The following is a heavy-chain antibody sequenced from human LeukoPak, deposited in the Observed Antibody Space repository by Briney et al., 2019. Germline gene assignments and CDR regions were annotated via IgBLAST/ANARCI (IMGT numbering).Heavy chain of an antibody. V-gene: IGHV1-69*13. CDR3: ARDDGFKYYYGSSYYYYGMDV. CDR1: GGTFSSYA. Sequence: ASVNVSCKASGGTFSSYAISWVRQAPGQGLEWMGGIIPIFGTANYAQKFQGRVTITADESTSTAYMELSSLRSEDTAVYYCARDDGFKYYYGSSYYYYGMDVWGQGTTVTVSS. J-gene: IGHJ6*02. CDR2: IIPIFGTA. D-gene: IGHD3-10*01.